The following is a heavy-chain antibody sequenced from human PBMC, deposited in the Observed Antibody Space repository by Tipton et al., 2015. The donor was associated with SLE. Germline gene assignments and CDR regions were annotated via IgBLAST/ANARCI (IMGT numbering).Heavy chain of an antibody. J-gene: IGHJ5*02. CDR3: AREGNCSGGSCWNWFDP. CDR2: IYTSGST. Sequence: TLSLTCTVSGGSISSGSYYWSWIRQPAGKGLEWIGRIYTSGSTNYNPSLKSRVTISVGTSKNQFSLKLSSVTAADTAVYYCAREGNCSGGSCWNWFDPWGQGTLVTVSS. CDR1: GGSISSGSYY. V-gene: IGHV4-61*02. D-gene: IGHD2-15*01.